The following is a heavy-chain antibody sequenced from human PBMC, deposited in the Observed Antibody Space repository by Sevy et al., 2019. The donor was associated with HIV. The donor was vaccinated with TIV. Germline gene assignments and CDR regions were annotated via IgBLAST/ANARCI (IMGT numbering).Heavy chain of an antibody. CDR2: ISGSGTRT. V-gene: IGHV3-23*01. D-gene: IGHD3-22*01. Sequence: GGSLRLSCAVSGFSFDSYGMTWVRQAPGKGLEWVSAISGSGTRTYYADSVKGRFIISRDNSKNTLDLQMNSLRAEDKGIYLWGEGGGGHYDPDEIAYYFYYYNMDVWGKGTTVTVSS. CDR3: GEGGGGHYDPDEIAYYFYYYNMDV. J-gene: IGHJ6*03. CDR1: GFSFDSYG.